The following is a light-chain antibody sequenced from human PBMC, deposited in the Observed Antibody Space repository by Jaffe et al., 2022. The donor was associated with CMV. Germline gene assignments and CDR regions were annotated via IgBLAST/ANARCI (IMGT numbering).Light chain of an antibody. Sequence: DIQMTQSPSILSASVGDRVTITCRASQSLSTWLAWYQQKPGKTPNLLIYTASILESGVPSRFSGSGSGTEFTLTISSLQPDDFATYYCQQFNSYSSTFGPGTKVEMK. J-gene: IGKJ1*01. CDR3: QQFNSYSST. CDR1: QSLSTW. CDR2: TAS. V-gene: IGKV1-5*03.